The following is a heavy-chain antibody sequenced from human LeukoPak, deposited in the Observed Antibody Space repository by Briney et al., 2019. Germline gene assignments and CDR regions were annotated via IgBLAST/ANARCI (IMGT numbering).Heavy chain of an antibody. CDR1: GFTFSNFG. CDR3: ARDRIKGGSYYFDY. J-gene: IGHJ4*02. CDR2: IYFDGSNK. Sequence: GGSLRLSCAASGFTFSNFGMHWVRQAPGKGLEWVSLIYFDGSNKDYGDSVKGRFTISRDNSKNILYLQMDSLRAEDTAVYYCARDRIKGGSYYFDYWGQGTLVTVSS. V-gene: IGHV3-33*01. D-gene: IGHD1-26*01.